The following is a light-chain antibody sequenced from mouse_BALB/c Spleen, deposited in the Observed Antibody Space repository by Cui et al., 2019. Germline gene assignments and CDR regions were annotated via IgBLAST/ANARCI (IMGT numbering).Light chain of an antibody. CDR1: ENICSN. J-gene: IGKJ1*01. CDR2: AAT. V-gene: IGKV12-46*01. Sequence: DIQMTQSPCSLSVSVVKTVSIKCRANENICSNLAWCQQQQGKFPQILVYAATNLGDGVPSRFIGSSSGTQYSLKIISLQSDDFGGYYCQQFCCTPWTFGGGTKLEIK. CDR3: QQFCCTPWT.